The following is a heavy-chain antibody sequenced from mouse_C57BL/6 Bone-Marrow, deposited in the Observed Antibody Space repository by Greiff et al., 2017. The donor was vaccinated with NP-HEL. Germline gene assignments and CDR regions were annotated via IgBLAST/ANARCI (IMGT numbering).Heavy chain of an antibody. V-gene: IGHV1-82*01. D-gene: IGHD4-1*01. CDR2: IYPGDGDT. CDR3: ASKTGTRGYYFDY. CDR1: GYAFSSSW. Sequence: QVQLQQSGPELVKPGASVKISCKASGYAFSSSWMNWVKQRPGKGLEWIGRIYPGDGDTNYNGKFKGKATLTADKSSSTAYMQLSSLTSEDAAVYFCASKTGTRGYYFDYWGQGTTLTVSS. J-gene: IGHJ2*01.